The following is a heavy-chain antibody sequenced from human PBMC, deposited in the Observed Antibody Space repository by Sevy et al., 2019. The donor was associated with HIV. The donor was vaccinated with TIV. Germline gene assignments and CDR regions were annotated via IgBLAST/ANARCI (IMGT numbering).Heavy chain of an antibody. D-gene: IGHD1-26*01. CDR1: GFAFRKHA. CDR3: ARDGGYSIKWYPLY. V-gene: IGHV3-30-3*01. J-gene: IGHJ4*01. CDR2: ISYEGTET. Sequence: GSLRISCAASGFAFRKHAMPWVRQAPGKGLEWVAVISYEGTETFYAASVEGRFHISRDNSKNMLSLQINSLKPEDTAVYYCARDGGYSIKWYPLYWGHGTLVTVSS.